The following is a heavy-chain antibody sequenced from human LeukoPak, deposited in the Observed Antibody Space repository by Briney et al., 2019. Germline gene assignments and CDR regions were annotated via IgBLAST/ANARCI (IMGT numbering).Heavy chain of an antibody. J-gene: IGHJ4*02. CDR1: GGSISGYY. Sequence: SETLSLTCTVSGGSISGYYWSWIRRPPGKGLECIGYIYYSGSTYYNPSLKSRVTISVDTSRNQFSLKLTSVTAADTAVYYCATLTGNSDYWGQGTLVTVSS. D-gene: IGHD4-23*01. CDR3: ATLTGNSDY. CDR2: IYYSGST. V-gene: IGHV4-59*08.